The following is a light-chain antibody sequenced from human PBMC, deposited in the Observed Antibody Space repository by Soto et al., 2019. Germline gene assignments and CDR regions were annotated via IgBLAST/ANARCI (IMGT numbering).Light chain of an antibody. CDR1: SSNIGAGYD. CDR3: QSYDSSLSGWV. V-gene: IGLV1-40*01. Sequence: QSVLTQPPSVSGAPGQRVTIYCTGSSSNIGAGYDVHWYQQLPGTAPKLLIYVNNNRPSGVPDRFSGSKSGTSASLAITGLQAEDEADYYCQSYDSSLSGWVFGGGTKLTVL. CDR2: VNN. J-gene: IGLJ3*02.